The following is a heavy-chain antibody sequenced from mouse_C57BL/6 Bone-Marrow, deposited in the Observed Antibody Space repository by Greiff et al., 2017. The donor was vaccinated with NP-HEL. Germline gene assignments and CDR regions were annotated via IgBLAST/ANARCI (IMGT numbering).Heavy chain of an antibody. CDR1: GYTFTSSW. CDR3: ALYGYD. D-gene: IGHD2-2*01. CDR2: IHPDSGST. J-gene: IGHJ2*01. Sequence: QVQLKQPGAELVKPGASVKLSCTASGYTFTSSWMHWVKQRPGQGLEWIGMIHPDSGSTNYNEKFKSKATLTVDTSSSTAYMLLSSLTSEDSAVYYGALYGYDWGQGTTLTVSS. V-gene: IGHV1-64*01.